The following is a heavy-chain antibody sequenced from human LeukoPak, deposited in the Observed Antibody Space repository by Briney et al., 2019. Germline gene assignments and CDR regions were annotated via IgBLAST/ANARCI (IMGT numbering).Heavy chain of an antibody. CDR1: VGSITSYY. CDR2: IYYSGST. J-gene: IGHJ4*02. D-gene: IGHD1-26*01. CDR3: ARANIVGATLDY. V-gene: IGHV4-59*01. Sequence: SETLSLTSTVSVGSITSYYWSWIPQPPGKGLEWIGYIYYSGSTNYNPSLKSRVTISVDTSKNQFSLKLSSVTAADTAVYYCARANIVGATLDYWGQGTLVTVSS.